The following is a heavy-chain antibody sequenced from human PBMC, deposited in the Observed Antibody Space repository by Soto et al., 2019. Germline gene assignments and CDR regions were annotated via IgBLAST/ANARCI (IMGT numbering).Heavy chain of an antibody. V-gene: IGHV3-53*01. D-gene: IGHD2-21*02. CDR3: ASGGNSDFFDY. Sequence: VGSLRLSCAASGFTVSSNYMSWVRQAPGKGLEWVSVIYSGGSTYYADSVKGRFTISRDNSKNTLYLQMNSLRAEDTAVYYCASGGNSDFFDYWGQGTLVTVSS. J-gene: IGHJ4*02. CDR1: GFTVSSNY. CDR2: IYSGGST.